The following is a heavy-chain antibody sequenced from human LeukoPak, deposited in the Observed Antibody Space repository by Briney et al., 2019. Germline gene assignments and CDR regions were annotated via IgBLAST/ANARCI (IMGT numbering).Heavy chain of an antibody. CDR2: INPNSGGT. V-gene: IGHV1-2*04. CDR1: GYTFTGYY. D-gene: IGHD5-24*01. J-gene: IGHJ6*02. Sequence: ASVKVSCKASGYTFTGYYMHWVRQAPGQGLEWMGWINPNSGGTNYAQKFQGWVTMTRDTSISTAYMELSRLRSDDTAVYYCARGGEMATITGYYGMDVWGQGPTVTVSS. CDR3: ARGGEMATITGYYGMDV.